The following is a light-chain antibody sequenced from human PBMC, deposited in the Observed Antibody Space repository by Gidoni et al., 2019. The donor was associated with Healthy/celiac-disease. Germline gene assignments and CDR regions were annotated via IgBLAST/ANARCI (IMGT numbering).Light chain of an antibody. Sequence: HSVLPQPPSASGTPGQRVTISCSGSSSNIGSNTVNWYQQLPGTAPKLLIYSNNQRPSGVPDRFPGSKSGTAAPLAISGLQSEDEADYYCAAWDDSLNGPVFGGGTKLTVL. J-gene: IGLJ2*01. CDR1: SSNIGSNT. V-gene: IGLV1-44*01. CDR2: SNN. CDR3: AAWDDSLNGPV.